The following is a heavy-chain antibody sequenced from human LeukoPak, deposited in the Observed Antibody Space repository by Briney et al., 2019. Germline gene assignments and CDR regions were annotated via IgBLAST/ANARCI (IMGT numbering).Heavy chain of an antibody. D-gene: IGHD6-19*01. CDR1: GFTFSSYA. J-gene: IGHJ3*02. CDR3: AKRLMDGIFPDAFDI. CDR2: ISYDGSNK. V-gene: IGHV3-30-3*02. Sequence: PGRSLRLSCAASGFTFSSYAMHWVRQAPGKGLEWVAVISYDGSNKYYADSVKGRFTISRDNAKNSLYLQMNSPRAEDTTVYYCAKRLMDGIFPDAFDIWGQGTMVTVSS.